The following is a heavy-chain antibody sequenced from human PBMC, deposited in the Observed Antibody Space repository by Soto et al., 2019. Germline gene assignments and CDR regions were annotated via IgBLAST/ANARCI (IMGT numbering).Heavy chain of an antibody. J-gene: IGHJ6*02. D-gene: IGHD6-19*01. CDR2: TYYRSKWYN. Sequence: SQTLSLTCAISGDSVSSNSAAWNWIRQSPSRGLEWLGRTYYRSKWYNDYAVSVKSRITINPDTSKNQFSLQLNSVTPEGTAVYYCARDQRVEAGHWLNSLYYYYYGMDVWGQGTTVTVSS. V-gene: IGHV6-1*01. CDR3: ARDQRVEAGHWLNSLYYYYYGMDV. CDR1: GDSVSSNSAA.